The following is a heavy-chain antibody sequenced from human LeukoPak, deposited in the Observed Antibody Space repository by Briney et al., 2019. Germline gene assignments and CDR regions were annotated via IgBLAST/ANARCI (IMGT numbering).Heavy chain of an antibody. V-gene: IGHV3-74*01. J-gene: IGHJ4*02. D-gene: IGHD1-26*01. Sequence: PGGSLRLSCAASGFTFSSHLMHWVRQAPGKGLVWVSRISSDGTYTNYADSVKGRFTISRDNSKNTLDLQMTGLRAEDTAVYYCARERGRGRDSPWFDYWGQGTLVTVSS. CDR3: ARERGRGRDSPWFDY. CDR1: GFTFSSHL. CDR2: ISSDGTYT.